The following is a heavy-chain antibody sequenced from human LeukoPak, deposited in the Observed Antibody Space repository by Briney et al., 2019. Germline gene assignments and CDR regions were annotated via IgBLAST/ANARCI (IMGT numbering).Heavy chain of an antibody. J-gene: IGHJ4*02. D-gene: IGHD3-22*01. CDR3: ARLYYDSSGSYFDY. V-gene: IGHV3-30-3*01. CDR2: ISYDGSNK. CDR1: GFNFKDYA. Sequence: GGSLRLSCVASGFNFKDYAMTWVRQAPGKGLEWVAVISYDGSNKYYADSVKGRFTISRDNSKNTLYLQMNSLRAEDTAVYYCARLYYDSSGSYFDYWGQGTLVTVSS.